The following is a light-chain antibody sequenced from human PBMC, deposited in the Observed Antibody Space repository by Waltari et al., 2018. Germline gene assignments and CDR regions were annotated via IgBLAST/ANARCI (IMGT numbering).Light chain of an antibody. V-gene: IGKV1-39*01. Sequence: DIQMTPSPSSLSASVGDRVTITCRASQSISAYLNWYQQKPGKAPNLLIYATTSLQSGVPSRVSGSGSGTDFTLTISSLQPEDFATYFWQQTYFTVETFGPGTKVDIK. CDR1: QSISAY. CDR2: ATT. CDR3: QQTYFTVET. J-gene: IGKJ3*01.